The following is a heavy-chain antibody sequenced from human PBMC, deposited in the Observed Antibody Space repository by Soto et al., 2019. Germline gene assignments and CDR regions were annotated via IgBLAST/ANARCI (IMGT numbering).Heavy chain of an antibody. CDR3: ARVPGYCSGGSCTDY. D-gene: IGHD2-15*01. Sequence: EVQLVESGGGLVKPGGSLSLSCAASGFTFSSYSMNWIRQAPGKGLEWVSSISSSSSYIYYADSVKGRFTISRDNAKNSLYLQMNRLRAEDTAVYYCARVPGYCSGGSCTDYWSEGTLVTDSS. CDR2: ISSSSSYI. CDR1: GFTFSSYS. J-gene: IGHJ4*02. V-gene: IGHV3-21*01.